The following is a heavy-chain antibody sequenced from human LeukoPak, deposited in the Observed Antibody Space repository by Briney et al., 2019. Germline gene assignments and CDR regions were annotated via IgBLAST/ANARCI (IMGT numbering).Heavy chain of an antibody. Sequence: ASVKVSCKVSGNTLTKLSMHWVRQAPGKGLEWMGGFDLDEGKRIYAQKLKGRVIMTEDTSTDTAYMEIKSLTFEDTAVYYCAKGPSGSDYDWYFDLWGRGTLITVSS. D-gene: IGHD4-17*01. J-gene: IGHJ2*01. CDR1: GNTLTKLS. V-gene: IGHV1-24*01. CDR3: AKGPSGSDYDWYFDL. CDR2: FDLDEGKR.